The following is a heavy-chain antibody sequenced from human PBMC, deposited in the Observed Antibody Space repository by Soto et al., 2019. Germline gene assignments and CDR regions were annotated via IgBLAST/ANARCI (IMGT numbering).Heavy chain of an antibody. J-gene: IGHJ6*03. D-gene: IGHD3-22*01. CDR1: GYTFTSYA. CDR3: ARSIGGSFYHYYYLDV. V-gene: IGHV1-3*01. Sequence: ASVKVSCKASGYTFTSYAMHWVRQAPGQRLEWMGWINAGNGNTKYSQKFQGRVTITRDTSASTAYMELSSLRSEDTAVYYCARSIGGSFYHYYYLDVWGKGTTVTVSS. CDR2: INAGNGNT.